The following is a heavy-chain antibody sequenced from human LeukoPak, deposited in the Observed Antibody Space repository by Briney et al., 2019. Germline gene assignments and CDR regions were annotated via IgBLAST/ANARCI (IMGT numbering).Heavy chain of an antibody. D-gene: IGHD3-10*02. V-gene: IGHV3-43*01. CDR3: AKELDTMFFDY. CDR1: GFNFDRYT. Sequence: GGSLRLSCATSGFNFDRYTIHWVRQAPRKGLEWVSLAGWAGGTTFYSDSVRGRFTISRDSGRKSVYLQMNSLTTDDTAFYFCAKELDTMFFDYWGQGALVTVSS. J-gene: IGHJ4*02. CDR2: AGWAGGTT.